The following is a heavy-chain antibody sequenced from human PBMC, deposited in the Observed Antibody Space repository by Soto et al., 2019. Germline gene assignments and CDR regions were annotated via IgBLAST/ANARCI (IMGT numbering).Heavy chain of an antibody. J-gene: IGHJ4*02. D-gene: IGHD3-22*01. CDR3: ARLALGYYDSSGPTDY. CDR2: ISAYNGNT. V-gene: IGHV1-18*01. Sequence: ASVKVSCKASGYTFTSYGISWVRQAPGQGLEWMGWISAYNGNTNYAQKLQGRVTMTTDTSTSTAYMELRSLRSDDTAVYYCARLALGYYDSSGPTDYWGQGTLVTVSS. CDR1: GYTFTSYG.